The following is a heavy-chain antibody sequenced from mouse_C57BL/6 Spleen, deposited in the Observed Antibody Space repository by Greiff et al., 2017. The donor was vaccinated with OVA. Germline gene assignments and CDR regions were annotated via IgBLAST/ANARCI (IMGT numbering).Heavy chain of an antibody. J-gene: IGHJ4*01. Sequence: QVQLQQPWAELVKPGASVKLSCKASGYTFTSYWIQWVKQRPGQGLEWIGEIDPSDSYTNYNQKFKCKATLTVDTSSRTGYMQLSSLTYEDSAVYYCARKPFMDDWGQGTSVTVSS. CDR2: IDPSDSYT. V-gene: IGHV1-50*01. CDR1: GYTFTSYW. CDR3: ARKPFMDD.